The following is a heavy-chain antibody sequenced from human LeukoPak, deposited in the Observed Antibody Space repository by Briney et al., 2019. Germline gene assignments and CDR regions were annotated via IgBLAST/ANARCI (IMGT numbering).Heavy chain of an antibody. V-gene: IGHV4-59*01. CDR1: GGSISSYY. J-gene: IGHJ4*02. CDR2: IYYSGST. CDR3: ARDPGPAAIEGYFDY. Sequence: SETLSLTCTVSGGSISSYYWSWIRQPPGKGLEWIGYIYYSGSTNYNSSLKSRVTISVDTSKNQFSLKLSSVTAADTAVYYCARDPGPAAIEGYFDYWGQGTLVTVSS. D-gene: IGHD2-2*01.